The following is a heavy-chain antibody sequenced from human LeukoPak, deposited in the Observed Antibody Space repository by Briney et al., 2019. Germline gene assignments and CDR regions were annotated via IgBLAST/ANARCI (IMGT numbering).Heavy chain of an antibody. Sequence: GGSLRLSCAASGFTFSSYGMSWVRQAPGKGLEWVSGISDSGGTTYYADSVRGRFTISRDNSKNQLYLQMNSRRAEDTAVYYCAKDRLVVAYFDYWGQGTPVTVSS. CDR2: ISDSGGTT. D-gene: IGHD2-15*01. V-gene: IGHV3-23*01. CDR1: GFTFSSYG. CDR3: AKDRLVVAYFDY. J-gene: IGHJ4*02.